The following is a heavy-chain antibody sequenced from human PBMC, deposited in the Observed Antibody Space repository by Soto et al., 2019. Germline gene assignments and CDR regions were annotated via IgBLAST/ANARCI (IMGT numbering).Heavy chain of an antibody. CDR1: GFTFSDSW. V-gene: IGHV3-7*01. J-gene: IGHJ5*02. CDR2: IKPDESEK. CDR3: VRGGSNYAS. Sequence: QPGGSLRLSCTASGFTFSDSWMTWVRQAPGKGLEWVARIKPDESEKKYADSVKGRFSISRDNAKNSMYLQMDNLRGEDTAVYYCVRGGSNYASWGQGTLVTVSS. D-gene: IGHD4-4*01.